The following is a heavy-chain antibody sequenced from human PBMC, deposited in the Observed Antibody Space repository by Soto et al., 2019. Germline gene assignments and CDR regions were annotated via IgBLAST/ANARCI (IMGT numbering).Heavy chain of an antibody. D-gene: IGHD5-12*01. Sequence: QVQLQQAGPGLAKPSQTLSLTCVISGDSLSNNSAAWNWLRQPPSRGLECLGRTYYGSRWYNHYADPNNCRITINPDASKTQFSLHLKSVTPDDSAVYYCARDQGIVATIAVWCQGTLVTVSS. V-gene: IGHV6-1*01. CDR3: ARDQGIVATIAV. CDR2: TYYGSRWYN. CDR1: GDSLSNNSAA. J-gene: IGHJ4*02.